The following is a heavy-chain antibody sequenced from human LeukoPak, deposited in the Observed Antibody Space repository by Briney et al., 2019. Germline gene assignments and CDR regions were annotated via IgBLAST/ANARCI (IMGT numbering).Heavy chain of an antibody. Sequence: GGSLRLSCAASGFTFSSYAMSWVRQPPGKGLEWVSAISGSGGSTYYADSVKGRFTISRDNSKNTLYLQMNSLRAEDTAVYYCAKSPLIRGYSYASDYWGQGTLVTVSS. CDR2: ISGSGGST. J-gene: IGHJ4*02. CDR1: GFTFSSYA. V-gene: IGHV3-23*01. CDR3: AKSPLIRGYSYASDY. D-gene: IGHD5-18*01.